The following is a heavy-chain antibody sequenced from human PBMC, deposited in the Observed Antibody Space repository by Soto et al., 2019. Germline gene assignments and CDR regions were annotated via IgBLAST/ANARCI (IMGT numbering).Heavy chain of an antibody. CDR3: ARGGITMAARRNWFYP. D-gene: IGHD3-10*01. V-gene: IGHV1-69*01. CDR1: GGTFSSYA. J-gene: IGHJ5*02. CDR2: IIPIFGTA. Sequence: QVQLVQSGAEVKKPGSSVKVSCKASGGTFSSYAISWVRQAPGQGLEWMGGIIPIFGTANYAQKFQGRVTITADEPTGTAYMELSSLSSEDTAVYYWARGGITMAARRNWFYPWGQGTLVTVSS.